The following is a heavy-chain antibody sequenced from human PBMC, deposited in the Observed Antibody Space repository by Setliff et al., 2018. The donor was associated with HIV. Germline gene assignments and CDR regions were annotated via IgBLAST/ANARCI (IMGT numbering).Heavy chain of an antibody. CDR2: IYDGGTT. J-gene: IGHJ4*02. CDR3: AKNMPSGDPFEY. V-gene: IGHV3-53*01. Sequence: PGGSLRLSCVASGFSVNSNYMSWVRQAPGKRLEWVSIIYDGGTTCYGDSVKGRFSISRDYSKNTLYLQMNSLRAEDTAMYYCAKNMPSGDPFEYWGQGTLVTVSS. CDR1: GFSVNSNY. D-gene: IGHD7-27*01.